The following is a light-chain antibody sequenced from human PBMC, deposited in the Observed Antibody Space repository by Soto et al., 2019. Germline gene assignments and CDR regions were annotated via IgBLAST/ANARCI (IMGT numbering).Light chain of an antibody. J-gene: IGKJ4*01. CDR3: HQYGSSPLT. V-gene: IGKV3-11*01. CDR2: QTS. CDR1: QSVSSY. Sequence: EIVLTQSPATLSLSPGERATLSCRASQSVSSYLAWYQQKPGQAPRLLIYQTSIRAAGIPARFSASGSGTDFTLTISDVQPEDFAVYYCHQYGSSPLTFGGGTKVDIK.